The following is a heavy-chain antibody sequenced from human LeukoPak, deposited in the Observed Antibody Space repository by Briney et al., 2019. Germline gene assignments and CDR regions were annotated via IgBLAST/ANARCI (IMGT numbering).Heavy chain of an antibody. CDR2: IYYSGST. J-gene: IGHJ4*02. CDR1: GGSISSGGYY. CDR3: AREDIVVTLGGKAYYFDY. V-gene: IGHV4-31*03. D-gene: IGHD2-15*01. Sequence: PSETLSLTCTVSGGSISSGGYYWSWIRQHPGKGLEWIGYIYYSGSTYYNPSLKSRVTISVDTSKNQFSLKLSSVTAADTAVYYCAREDIVVTLGGKAYYFDYWGQGTLVTVSS.